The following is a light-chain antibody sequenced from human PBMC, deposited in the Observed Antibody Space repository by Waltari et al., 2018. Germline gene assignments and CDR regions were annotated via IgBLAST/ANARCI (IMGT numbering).Light chain of an antibody. CDR1: QSINSH. V-gene: IGKV1-39*01. CDR3: QQSSSAPLT. J-gene: IGKJ4*01. Sequence: DIQMTQSPSSLSASVGDSVTITCRASQSINSHLNWYQQRPGKDPRLLIYATSILYSWIPSMFSGSGSGTEFTLTISSLQREDSATYYCQQSSSAPLTFGGGTKVEIK. CDR2: ATS.